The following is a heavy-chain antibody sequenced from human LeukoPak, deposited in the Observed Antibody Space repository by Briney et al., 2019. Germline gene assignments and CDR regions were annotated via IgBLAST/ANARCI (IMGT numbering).Heavy chain of an antibody. CDR1: GFTVSSNY. J-gene: IGHJ3*02. D-gene: IGHD3-22*01. V-gene: IGHV3-53*01. CDR3: ARGRKYYDSTPLAFDI. CDR2: IYSGGST. Sequence: PGGSLRLSCAASGFTVSSNYMSWVRQAPGKGLEWVSVIYSGGSTYYADSVKGRFTISRDNSKNTLYLQMNSLRAEDTAVYYCARGRKYYDSTPLAFDIWGQGTMVTVSS.